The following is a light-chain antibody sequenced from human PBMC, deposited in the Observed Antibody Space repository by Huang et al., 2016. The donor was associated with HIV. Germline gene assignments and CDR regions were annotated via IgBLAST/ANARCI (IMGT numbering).Light chain of an antibody. CDR3: HQYYSFPYT. CDR2: SAA. Sequence: DIEMTQSPSSLSASVGERVTVTCRASQGISHYLAWIQQKPGKAPKSLIKSAASLQSGVPSRFSGSGSGTDFTLTSSGLQPDDSATYYCHQYYSFPYTFGQGTKLEIK. CDR1: QGISHY. J-gene: IGKJ2*01. V-gene: IGKV1-16*01.